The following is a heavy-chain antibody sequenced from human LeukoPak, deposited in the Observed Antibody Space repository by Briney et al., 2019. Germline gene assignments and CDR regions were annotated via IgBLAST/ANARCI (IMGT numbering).Heavy chain of an antibody. CDR2: IYHSGST. CDR3: ARVGYSGYGGFFDY. V-gene: IGHV4-38-2*02. D-gene: IGHD5-12*01. Sequence: SETLSLTCTVSGYSISSGYYWGWIRQPPGKGLEWIGSIYHSGSTNYNPSLKSRVTISVDTSKNQFSLKLSSVTAADTAVYYCARVGYSGYGGFFDYWGQGTLVTVSS. CDR1: GYSISSGYY. J-gene: IGHJ4*02.